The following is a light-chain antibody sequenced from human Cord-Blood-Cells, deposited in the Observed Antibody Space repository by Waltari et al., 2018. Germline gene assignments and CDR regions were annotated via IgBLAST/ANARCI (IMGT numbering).Light chain of an antibody. V-gene: IGLV3-19*01. CDR3: NSRDSSGNWV. Sequence: SSELTQDPAVSVALGQTVRITCQGDSPRSYYANWYQQKPGQAPVLVIYGKNNRPSGIPDRFSGSSSGNTASLTITGAQAEDEADYYCNSRDSSGNWVFGGGTKLTVL. CDR2: GKN. J-gene: IGLJ3*02. CDR1: SPRSYY.